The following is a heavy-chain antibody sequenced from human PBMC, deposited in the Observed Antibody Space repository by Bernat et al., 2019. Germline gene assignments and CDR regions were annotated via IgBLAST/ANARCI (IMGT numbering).Heavy chain of an antibody. Sequence: QVQLVESGGGVVQPGRSLRLSCAASGFTFSSYAMHWVRQAPGKGLEWVAAISYDGSNKYYADSVKGRFTISRDNSKNTLYLQMNSLRAEDTTVYYCAGDGLVVAATLDFWGQGTLVTVSS. J-gene: IGHJ4*02. CDR3: AGDGLVVAATLDF. CDR2: ISYDGSNK. CDR1: GFTFSSYA. D-gene: IGHD2-15*01. V-gene: IGHV3-30-3*01.